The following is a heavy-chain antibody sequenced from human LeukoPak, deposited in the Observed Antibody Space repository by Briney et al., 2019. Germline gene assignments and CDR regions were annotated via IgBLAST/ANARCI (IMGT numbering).Heavy chain of an antibody. J-gene: IGHJ4*02. CDR2: ISYDGSNK. CDR3: AGGVYTGGWYSSPDS. V-gene: IGHV3-30-3*01. Sequence: GGSLRLSCAASGFTFSSYAMHWVRQAPGKGLEWVAVISYDGSNKYYADSVKGRFTISRDNSKNTLYLQMNSLRAEDTAVYYCAGGVYTGGWYSSPDSWGQGTLVTVSS. D-gene: IGHD6-19*01. CDR1: GFTFSSYA.